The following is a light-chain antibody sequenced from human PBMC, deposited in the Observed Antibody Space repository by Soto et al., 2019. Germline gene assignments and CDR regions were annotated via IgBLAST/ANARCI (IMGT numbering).Light chain of an antibody. CDR3: LQTYNLPRT. CDR2: DAS. J-gene: IGKJ1*01. CDR1: QSISSW. V-gene: IGKV1-5*01. Sequence: DIQMTQSPSTLCASVGYRFTITCRASQSISSWLAWYQQKPGKAPKLLIYDASSLESGVPSRFSGSGSGTEFTLTISSLQPDDFATYYCLQTYNLPRTFGQGTKVDIK.